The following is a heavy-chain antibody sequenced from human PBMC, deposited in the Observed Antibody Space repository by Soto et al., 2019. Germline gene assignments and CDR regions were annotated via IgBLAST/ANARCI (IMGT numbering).Heavy chain of an antibody. CDR3: SRRAPEGFDP. CDR1: GGSLSSSRYY. J-gene: IGHJ5*02. Sequence: SETMSVTCTVAGGSLSSSRYYWGWIRRPPGKGLEFIGSINYSGNTYYNPSLKSRVTLSVDTSKNQFSLKVTSVTATDTGLYYCSRRAPEGFDPWGQGTLVTVSS. V-gene: IGHV4-39*01. CDR2: INYSGNT.